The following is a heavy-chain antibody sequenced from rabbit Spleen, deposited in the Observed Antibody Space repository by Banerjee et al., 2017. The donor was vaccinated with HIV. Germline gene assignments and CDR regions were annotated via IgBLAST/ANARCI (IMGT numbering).Heavy chain of an antibody. CDR3: AIDLTDVIGCNFGW. D-gene: IGHD4-1*01. Sequence: QEQLVESGGGLVKPGASLTLTCKASGFSFSNKAVMCWVRQAPGKGLEWIACINAITGKSVYANLAKGPSSFSKTSTTTVTLQMTTLTAADTATYICAIDLTDVIGCNFGWWGQGPLVTVS. CDR1: GFSFSNKAV. CDR2: INAITGKS. V-gene: IGHV1S45*01. J-gene: IGHJ3*01.